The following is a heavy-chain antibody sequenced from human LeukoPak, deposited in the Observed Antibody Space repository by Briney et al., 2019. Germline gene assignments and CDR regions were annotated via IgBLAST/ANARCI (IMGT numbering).Heavy chain of an antibody. CDR3: ARLGYCSGGSCYQIDY. D-gene: IGHD2-15*01. J-gene: IGHJ4*02. CDR2: INHSGST. V-gene: IGHV4-34*01. Sequence: SETLSLTCAVYGGSFSGYYWSWVRQPPGKGLEWIGEINHSGSTNYNPSLKSRVTISVDTSKNQFSLKLSSVTAADTAVYYCARLGYCSGGSCYQIDYWGQGTLVTVSS. CDR1: GGSFSGYY.